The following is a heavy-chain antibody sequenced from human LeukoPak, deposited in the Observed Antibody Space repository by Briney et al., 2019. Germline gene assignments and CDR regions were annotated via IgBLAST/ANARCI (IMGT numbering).Heavy chain of an antibody. D-gene: IGHD6-6*01. Sequence: SETLSLTCTVSGGSISSSSYYWGWIRQPPGKGLEWIGSIYYSGSTYYNPSLKSRVTISVDTSRNQFSLKLSSVTAADTAVYYCARHPRGSSRNGFDYWGQGTLVTVSS. CDR1: GGSISSSSYY. CDR3: ARHPRGSSRNGFDY. V-gene: IGHV4-39*01. J-gene: IGHJ4*02. CDR2: IYYSGST.